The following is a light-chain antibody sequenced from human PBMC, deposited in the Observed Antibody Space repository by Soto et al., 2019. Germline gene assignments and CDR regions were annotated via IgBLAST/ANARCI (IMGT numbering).Light chain of an antibody. V-gene: IGKV3-20*01. J-gene: IGKJ1*01. CDR1: QSVDSSY. CDR3: QQYGSSPT. CDR2: GAS. Sequence: EVVLTQSPGTLSLSLGERATLSCRASQSVDSSYLSWYQQKPAQAPRLLIYGASYRATGIPDRFSGSGSGTDFTLTIRRLEPEDSAVYYCQQYGSSPTFGQGTKVEIK.